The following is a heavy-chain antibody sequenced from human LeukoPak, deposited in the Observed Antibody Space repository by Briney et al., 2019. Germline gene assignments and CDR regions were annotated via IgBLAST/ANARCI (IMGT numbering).Heavy chain of an antibody. V-gene: IGHV3-23*01. D-gene: IGHD3-22*01. CDR1: GFTFSSYA. J-gene: IGHJ3*02. CDR2: ISGSGGST. CDR3: AKLIDSSGYYGWGAFDI. Sequence: QTGGSLRLSCAASGFTFSSYAMSWVRQAPGKGLEWVSAISGSGGSTYYADSVKGRFTISRDNSKNTLYLQMNSLRAEDTAVYYCAKLIDSSGYYGWGAFDIWGQGTMVTVSS.